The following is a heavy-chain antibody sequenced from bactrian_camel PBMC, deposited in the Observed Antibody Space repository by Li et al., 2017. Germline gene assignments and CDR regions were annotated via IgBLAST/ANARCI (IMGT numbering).Heavy chain of an antibody. Sequence: HVQLVESGGGSVHSGGSLRLSCTTSGTSYSNICMGWFRQAPGKEREGVAAIYTGGGNTYYADSVVKGRFTISHDYASNTAYLRMNNLTPEDTAMYYCAADSRVIGGNPLEMITDWNHRGQGTQVTVS. V-gene: IGHV3S54*01. D-gene: IGHD6*01. J-gene: IGHJ4*01. CDR1: GTSYSNIC. CDR3: AADSRVIGGNPLEMITDWNH. CDR2: IYTGGGNT.